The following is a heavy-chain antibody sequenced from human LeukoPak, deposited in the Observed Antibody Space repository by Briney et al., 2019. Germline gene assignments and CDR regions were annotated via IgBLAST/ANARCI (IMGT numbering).Heavy chain of an antibody. Sequence: SETLSLTCTVSGGSISDSNYYWGWIRQPPGRGLEWIANIYYSGSTYYSPSLKSRVTVSVDTSKNQFSLKLNSVTAADTAVYYCARQSTIAAAKIDPWGQGTLVTVSS. D-gene: IGHD6-25*01. CDR1: GGSISDSNYY. CDR3: ARQSTIAAAKIDP. J-gene: IGHJ5*02. CDR2: IYYSGST. V-gene: IGHV4-39*01.